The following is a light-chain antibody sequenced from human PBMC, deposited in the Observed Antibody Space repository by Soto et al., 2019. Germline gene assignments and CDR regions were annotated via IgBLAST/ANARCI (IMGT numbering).Light chain of an antibody. J-gene: IGKJ1*01. CDR1: QSINTW. CDR3: QQYATYSPWT. Sequence: DIQMTQSPSTLSASVGDRVTITCRASQSINTWLAWYQQKPGKAPKLLIYDASTLKIGVPSRFSGSGSGTEFTLTISSLQPDDFATYDCQQYATYSPWTFGRGTRVEIK. CDR2: DAS. V-gene: IGKV1-5*01.